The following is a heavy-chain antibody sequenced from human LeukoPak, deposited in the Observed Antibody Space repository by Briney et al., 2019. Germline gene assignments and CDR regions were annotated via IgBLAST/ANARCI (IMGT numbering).Heavy chain of an antibody. Sequence: SETLSLTCTVPGGSISSYYWSWIRQPPGKGLEWIGYIYYSGSTNYNPSLKSRVTISVDTSKNQFSLKLSSVTAADTAVYYCARDPGSDGAFDIWGQGTMVTVSS. J-gene: IGHJ3*02. D-gene: IGHD6-25*01. CDR3: ARDPGSDGAFDI. V-gene: IGHV4-59*01. CDR1: GGSISSYY. CDR2: IYYSGST.